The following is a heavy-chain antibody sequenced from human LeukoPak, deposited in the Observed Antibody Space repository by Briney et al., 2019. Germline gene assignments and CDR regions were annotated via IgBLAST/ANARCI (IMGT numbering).Heavy chain of an antibody. CDR2: IIPILGIA. CDR1: GGTFNSYA. J-gene: IGHJ4*02. V-gene: IGHV1-69*04. Sequence: GSSVKVSCTASGGTFNSYAISWVRQAPGQGLEWMGRIIPILGIANYAQKFQGRVTITADKSTSTAYMELSSLRSEDTAVYYCARSRVGPEFYYWGQGTLVTVSS. CDR3: ARSRVGPEFYY. D-gene: IGHD1-14*01.